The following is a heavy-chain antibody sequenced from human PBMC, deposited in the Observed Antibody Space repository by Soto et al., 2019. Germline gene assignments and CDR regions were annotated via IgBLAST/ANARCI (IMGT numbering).Heavy chain of an antibody. CDR2: ISAYNGNT. D-gene: IGHD6-13*01. J-gene: IGHJ3*02. CDR3: ARDRQESSSWYQDAFDI. Sequence: ASVKVSCKASGYTFTSYCISWVRQAPGQGLEWMGWISAYNGNTNYAQKLQGRVTMTTDTSTSTAYMELRSLRSDDTAVYYCARDRQESSSWYQDAFDIWGQGTMVTVSS. CDR1: GYTFTSYC. V-gene: IGHV1-18*01.